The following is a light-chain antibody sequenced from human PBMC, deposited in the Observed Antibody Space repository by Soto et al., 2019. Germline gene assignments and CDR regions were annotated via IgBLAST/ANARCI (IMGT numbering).Light chain of an antibody. Sequence: EIVLTQSPASLSLSPGERATLSCRASQSVGSHFAWYQQKPGQGPRLVLYDISKRATGIPARFSGSGFGTDFTLTISSLEPEDFAVYFCQQRSAWPLTFGGGTKVEI. CDR2: DIS. CDR1: QSVGSH. V-gene: IGKV3-11*01. J-gene: IGKJ4*01. CDR3: QQRSAWPLT.